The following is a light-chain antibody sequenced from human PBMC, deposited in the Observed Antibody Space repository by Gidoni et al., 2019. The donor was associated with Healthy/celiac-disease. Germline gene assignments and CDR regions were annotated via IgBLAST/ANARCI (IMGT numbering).Light chain of an antibody. CDR2: AAS. J-gene: IGKJ5*01. CDR3: QQLNSYPSIT. V-gene: IGKV1-9*01. CDR1: QGISSY. Sequence: SQLPQSPSFLSASVGDRVTITCRASQGISSYLAWYQQKPGKAPKLLIYAASTLQRGVPSRFSGSGSGTEFTITISSLQPEDFATYYCQQLNSYPSITFGPGTRLEIK.